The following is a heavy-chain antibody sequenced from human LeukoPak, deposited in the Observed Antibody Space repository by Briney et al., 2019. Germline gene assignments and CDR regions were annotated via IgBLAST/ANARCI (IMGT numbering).Heavy chain of an antibody. CDR3: ALLTTRGYGGNSGYFDY. V-gene: IGHV1-46*01. D-gene: IGHD4-23*01. CDR2: INPSGGST. Sequence: ASVKVSCKASGYTFTGYYMHWVRQAPGQGLEWMGIINPSGGSTSYAQKFQGRVTMTRDTSTSTVYMELSSLRSEDTAVYYCALLTTRGYGGNSGYFDYWGQGTLVTVSS. J-gene: IGHJ4*02. CDR1: GYTFTGYY.